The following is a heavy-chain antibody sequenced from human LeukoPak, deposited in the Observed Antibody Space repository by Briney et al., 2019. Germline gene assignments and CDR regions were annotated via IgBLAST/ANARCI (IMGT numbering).Heavy chain of an antibody. J-gene: IGHJ4*02. Sequence: GGSLRLSCAASGFTFSSYAMSWVRQAPGQGLEWVSGISGSGGSTYYADSVRCRFTISRDNSKNTLYLQMNSLRAEDTAVYYCAKASGWYRFDYWGQGTLVTVSS. CDR2: ISGSGGST. D-gene: IGHD6-19*01. CDR1: GFTFSSYA. V-gene: IGHV3-23*01. CDR3: AKASGWYRFDY.